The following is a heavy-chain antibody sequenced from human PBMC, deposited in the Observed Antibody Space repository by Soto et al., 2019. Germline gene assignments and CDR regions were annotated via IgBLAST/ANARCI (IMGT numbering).Heavy chain of an antibody. V-gene: IGHV5-10-1*01. D-gene: IGHD3-22*01. J-gene: IGHJ4*02. Sequence: PGESVKISCKGSGYSFAVYWITWVLQKPGKGLEWMGRIDPSDSQTYYSPSFRGHVTISVTKSITTVFLQWSSLRASDTAMYYCARQIYDSDTGPNFQYYFDSWGQGTPVTVSS. CDR3: ARQIYDSDTGPNFQYYFDS. CDR2: IDPSDSQT. CDR1: GYSFAVYW.